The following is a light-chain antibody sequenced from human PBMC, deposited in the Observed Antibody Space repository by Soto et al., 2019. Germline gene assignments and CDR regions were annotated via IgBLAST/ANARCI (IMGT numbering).Light chain of an antibody. Sequence: QSVLTQPPSASGTPGQRVTISCSGSSSNIGSNIVNWYQQLPGTAPKLLIYSNNQRPSGVPDRFSGSKSGTSASLAISGLQSEDEADYYCCSYAGSYTFDVFGGGTKVTVL. J-gene: IGLJ2*01. CDR1: SSNIGSNI. V-gene: IGLV1-44*01. CDR2: SNN. CDR3: CSYAGSYTFDV.